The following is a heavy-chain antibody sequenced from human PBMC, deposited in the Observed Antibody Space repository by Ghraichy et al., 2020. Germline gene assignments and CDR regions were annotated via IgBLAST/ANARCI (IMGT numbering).Heavy chain of an antibody. Sequence: SETLSLTCTVSGDSINDYYWSWIRQAPGKRLEWIAFVFDTGTTKYNPSLKSRVSISLDTSRKPFSLRLDSVTAADTAVYYCARHPPVGGYRVDAFDVWGRGTLVTVSS. V-gene: IGHV4-59*08. CDR1: GDSINDYY. CDR2: VFDTGTT. J-gene: IGHJ3*01. CDR3: ARHPPVGGYRVDAFDV. D-gene: IGHD5-12*01.